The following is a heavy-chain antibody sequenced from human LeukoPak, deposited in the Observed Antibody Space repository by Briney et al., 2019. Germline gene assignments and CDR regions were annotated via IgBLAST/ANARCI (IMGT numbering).Heavy chain of an antibody. CDR1: GFTFSSYS. D-gene: IGHD2-2*01. V-gene: IGHV3-21*01. CDR2: ISSSSSYI. J-gene: IGHJ4*02. CDR3: ARGGIVVVPAALDY. Sequence: NSGGSLRLSCAASGFTFSSYSMNWVRQAPGKGLEWVSSISSSSSYIYYADSVKGRFTISRDNAKNSLYLQMNSLRAEDTAAYYCARGGIVVVPAALDYWGQGTLVTVSS.